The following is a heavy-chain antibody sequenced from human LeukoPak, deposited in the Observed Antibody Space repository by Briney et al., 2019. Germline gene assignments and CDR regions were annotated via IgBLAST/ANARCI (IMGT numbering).Heavy chain of an antibody. CDR1: GFTFSSYA. CDR3: AKPYCSGGSCYHSGYYYYYMDV. J-gene: IGHJ6*03. Sequence: PGGSLRLSCAASGFTFSSYAISWVRQAPGKGLEWVSAISGSGGSTYYADSVKGRFTISRDNSKNTLYLQMNSLRAEDTAVYYCAKPYCSGGSCYHSGYYYYYMDVWGKGTTVTVSS. D-gene: IGHD2-15*01. CDR2: ISGSGGST. V-gene: IGHV3-23*01.